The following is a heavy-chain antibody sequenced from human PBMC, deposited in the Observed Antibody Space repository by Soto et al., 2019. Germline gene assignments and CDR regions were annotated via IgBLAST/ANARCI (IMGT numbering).Heavy chain of an antibody. V-gene: IGHV1-8*01. Sequence: GXXVKVSCKASGYTFTSYDINWVRQATGQGLEWMGWMNPNSGNTSYAQKFQGRVTMTRDTSTSTVYMELSSLRSEDTAVYYCARELELRSYYYYMDVWGKGTTVTVSS. CDR2: MNPNSGNT. D-gene: IGHD1-7*01. J-gene: IGHJ6*03. CDR1: GYTFTSYD. CDR3: ARELELRSYYYYMDV.